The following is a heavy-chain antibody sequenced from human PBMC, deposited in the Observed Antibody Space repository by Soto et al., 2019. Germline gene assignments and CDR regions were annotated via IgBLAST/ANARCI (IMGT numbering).Heavy chain of an antibody. CDR1: GVSISSYF. Sequence: SETLSLTCSVSGVSISSYFWSWIRQAPGRGLEWIGYTYHRGSTNYSPSLKSRVAISLDTSENQFSLKVNSVTAADTAVYYCARIGGYHGPLDYWGQGTPVTSPQ. J-gene: IGHJ4*02. V-gene: IGHV4-59*01. CDR3: ARIGGYHGPLDY. CDR2: TYHRGST. D-gene: IGHD6-25*01.